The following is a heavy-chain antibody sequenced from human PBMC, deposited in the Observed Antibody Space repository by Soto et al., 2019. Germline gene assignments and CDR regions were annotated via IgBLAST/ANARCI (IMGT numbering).Heavy chain of an antibody. Sequence: GGSLRLSCAASGFTFSSYNMNWVRQAPGKGLEWVSSISRSSNYIYYGDSVKGRFTVSRDNAKNSLYLQLNSLRVEDTAVYYCVRGELEYYFDSWGQGTLVTVSS. CDR3: VRGELEYYFDS. J-gene: IGHJ4*02. V-gene: IGHV3-21*01. D-gene: IGHD1-7*01. CDR2: ISRSSNYI. CDR1: GFTFSSYN.